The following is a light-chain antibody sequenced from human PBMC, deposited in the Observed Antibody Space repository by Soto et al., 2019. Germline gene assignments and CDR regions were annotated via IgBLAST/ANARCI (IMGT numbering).Light chain of an antibody. V-gene: IGLV4-69*01. CDR2: VNSDGSH. Sequence: QLVLTQSPSASASMGASVKLTCTLSSGHSSSAIAWHQQQPEKGLRYLMKVNSDGSHRKGDGIPDRFSGSSSGAERYLTIAGVQSTDEADVHFQPWGVGMHRVFVSGNKVNVL. CDR3: QPWGVGMHRV. CDR1: SGHSSSA. J-gene: IGLJ3*02.